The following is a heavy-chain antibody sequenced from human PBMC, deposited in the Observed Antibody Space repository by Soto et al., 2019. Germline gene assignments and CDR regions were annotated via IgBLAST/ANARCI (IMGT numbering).Heavy chain of an antibody. J-gene: IGHJ5*02. V-gene: IGHV4-31*03. CDR2: IYYSGST. D-gene: IGHD6-13*01. CDR3: ARVFSDSRSFFDP. CDR1: GGSISSGNYY. Sequence: QVQLQESGPGLVKPSQTLYLTCTVSGGSISSGNYYWSWIRQHPGKGLEWIGYIYYSGSTSYNPSLKSRVTISVDTSKNHFSLKLSSVTAADTAVYYCARVFSDSRSFFDPWGQGTLVTVSS.